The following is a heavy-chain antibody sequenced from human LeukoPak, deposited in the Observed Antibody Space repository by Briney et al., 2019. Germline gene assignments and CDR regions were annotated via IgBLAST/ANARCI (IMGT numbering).Heavy chain of an antibody. V-gene: IGHV2-5*02. D-gene: IGHD3-9*01. J-gene: IGHJ5*02. CDR3: AHSHYDILTGYRLNWFDP. CDR2: IYWDDDK. CDR1: GFSLSTSGVG. Sequence: SGPTLVKPTRTLTLTCTFSGFSLSTSGVGVGWIRQPPGKALEWLALIYWDDDKRYSPSLKSRLTITKDTSKNQVVLTMTNMDPVDTATYYCAHSHYDILTGYRLNWFDPWGQGTLVTVSS.